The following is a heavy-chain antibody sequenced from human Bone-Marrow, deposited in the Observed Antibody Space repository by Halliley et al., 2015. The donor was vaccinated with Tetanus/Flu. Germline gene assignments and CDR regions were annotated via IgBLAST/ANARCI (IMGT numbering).Heavy chain of an antibody. CDR2: IYPGDSDT. J-gene: IGHJ4*02. V-gene: IGHV5-51*01. Sequence: QLVQSGAEVKKPGGSLKISCKGSGYTFPTYYIGWVRQMPGKGLEWLGIIYPGDSDTRYSPSFQGQVTISADKSTSTAYLQWSSLKASDPAMYYCARYRGPTVTPDYWGQGTLVTVSS. CDR3: ARYRGPTVTPDY. D-gene: IGHD4-17*01. CDR1: GYTFPTYY.